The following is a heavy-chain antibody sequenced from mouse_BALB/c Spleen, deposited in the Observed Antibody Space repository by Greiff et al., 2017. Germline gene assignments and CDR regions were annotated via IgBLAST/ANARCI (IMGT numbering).Heavy chain of an antibody. CDR1: GFTFSSYT. Sequence: DVMLVESGGGLVKPGGSLKLSCAASGFTFSSYTMSWVRQTPEKRLEWVATISSGGGNTYYPDSVKGRFTISRDNAKNNLYLQMSSLRSEDTALYYCAREGLRAWFAYWGQGTLVTVSA. CDR2: ISSGGGNT. CDR3: AREGLRAWFAY. V-gene: IGHV5-9*03. D-gene: IGHD2-4*01. J-gene: IGHJ3*01.